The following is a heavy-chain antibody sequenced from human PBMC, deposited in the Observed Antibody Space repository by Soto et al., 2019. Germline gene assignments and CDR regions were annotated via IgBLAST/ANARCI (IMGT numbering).Heavy chain of an antibody. Sequence: GGSLRLSCAASGFTFSSYSMNWVRQAPGKGLEWVSSISSSSSYIYYADSVKGRFTISRDNAKNSLYLQMNSLRAEDTAVYYCATSTSCYGLCYYYGMDFWGQATTVTVS. CDR2: ISSSSSYI. CDR1: GFTFSSYS. J-gene: IGHJ6*02. CDR3: ATSTSCYGLCYYYGMDF. V-gene: IGHV3-21*01. D-gene: IGHD2-2*01.